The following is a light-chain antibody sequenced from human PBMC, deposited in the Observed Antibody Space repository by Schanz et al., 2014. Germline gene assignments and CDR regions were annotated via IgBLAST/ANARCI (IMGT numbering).Light chain of an antibody. CDR2: GAS. V-gene: IGKV3-20*01. Sequence: EIVLTQSPGTLSLSPGERATLSCRASQSVSGSYLAWYQQKPGQAPWLLIYGASTRATGIPARFSGSGSGTEFTLTISRLETEDFAVYYCQQYGSSPPMYTFGQGTKLEIK. CDR3: QQYGSSPPMYT. CDR1: QSVSGSY. J-gene: IGKJ2*01.